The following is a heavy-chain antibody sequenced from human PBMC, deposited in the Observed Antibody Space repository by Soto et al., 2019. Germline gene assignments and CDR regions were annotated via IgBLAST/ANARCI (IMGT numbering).Heavy chain of an antibody. Sequence: ASVKVSCKASGYTFTSYGISWVRQAPGQGLEWMGWISAYNGNTNYAQKLQGRVTMTTDTSTSTAYMELRSLRSDDTAVYYCARDESGGSCYSMSVCHHYRLDVWGQGTTVTVSS. D-gene: IGHD2-15*01. J-gene: IGHJ6*02. CDR2: ISAYNGNT. CDR3: ARDESGGSCYSMSVCHHYRLDV. V-gene: IGHV1-18*01. CDR1: GYTFTSYG.